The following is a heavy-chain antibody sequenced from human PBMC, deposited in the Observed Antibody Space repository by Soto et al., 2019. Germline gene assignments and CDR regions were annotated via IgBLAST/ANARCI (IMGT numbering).Heavy chain of an antibody. Sequence: ASVKVSCKACGYSFTGYYMHWVRQAPGQGLEWMGWINPNSGGTNYAQKFQGWVTMTRDTSISTAYMELSRLRSDETAVYYCAKADSSGGFWDLDYWGQGTLVPVS. J-gene: IGHJ4*02. V-gene: IGHV1-2*04. CDR3: AKADSSGGFWDLDY. D-gene: IGHD6-19*01. CDR1: GYSFTGYY. CDR2: INPNSGGT.